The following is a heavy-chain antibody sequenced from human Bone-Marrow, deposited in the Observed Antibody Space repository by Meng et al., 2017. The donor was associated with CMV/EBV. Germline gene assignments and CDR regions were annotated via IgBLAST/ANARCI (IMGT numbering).Heavy chain of an antibody. D-gene: IGHD3-3*01. CDR1: GYSFTSYW. CDR3: ARRTIFGVVDNWFDP. V-gene: IGHV5-10-1*01. CDR2: IDPSDSYT. Sequence: SGYSFTSYWISWVRQMPGKGLEWMGRIDPSDSYTNYSPSFQGHVTISADKSISTAYLQWSSLKASDTAMYYCARRTIFGVVDNWFDPWGQGTLVTVSS. J-gene: IGHJ5*02.